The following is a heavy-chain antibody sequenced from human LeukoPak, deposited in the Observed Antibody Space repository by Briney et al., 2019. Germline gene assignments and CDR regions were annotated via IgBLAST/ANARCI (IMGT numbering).Heavy chain of an antibody. D-gene: IGHD3-3*01. J-gene: IGHJ4*01. V-gene: IGHV4-39*01. CDR2: LYYSGSTWST. Sequence: PSETLSLTCTVSGGSISSRSYYWGWIRQSPGKGLEWVGSLYYSGSTWSTYYNPSLKSRITISEDTSKSQFSLQLSSVTAADTAVYYCARQPVRFLELSSHYWGHRTKVIVSS. CDR1: GGSISSRSYY. CDR3: ARQPVRFLELSSHY.